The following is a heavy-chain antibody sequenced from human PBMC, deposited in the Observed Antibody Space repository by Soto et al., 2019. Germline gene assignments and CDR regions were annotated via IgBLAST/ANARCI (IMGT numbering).Heavy chain of an antibody. Sequence: EVQLLESGGGLVQPGGSLRLSCAASGFTFSSYAMSWVRQAPGKGLEWVSAISGSGGSTYYADSVKGRFTISRDNSKNKLYMKINSLRAEVTAVYYCANTLARAKLVNRMWVKLCDPWGQGTLVTVSS. V-gene: IGHV3-23*01. CDR3: ANTLARAKLVNRMWVKLCDP. CDR2: ISGSGGST. J-gene: IGHJ5*02. CDR1: GFTFSSYA. D-gene: IGHD1-26*01.